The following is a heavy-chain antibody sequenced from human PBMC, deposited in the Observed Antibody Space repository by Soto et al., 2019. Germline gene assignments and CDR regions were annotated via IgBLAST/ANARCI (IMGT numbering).Heavy chain of an antibody. D-gene: IGHD6-6*01. CDR2: IYYSGST. CDR1: GGSISSGGYY. CDR3: AREGGKIEYSSSPVDY. Sequence: SETLSLTCTVSGGSISSGGYYWSWIRQHPGKGLEWIGYIYYSGSTYYNPSLKSRVTISVDTSKNQFSLKLSSVTAADTAVYYCAREGGKIEYSSSPVDYWGQGTLVTVSS. V-gene: IGHV4-31*03. J-gene: IGHJ4*02.